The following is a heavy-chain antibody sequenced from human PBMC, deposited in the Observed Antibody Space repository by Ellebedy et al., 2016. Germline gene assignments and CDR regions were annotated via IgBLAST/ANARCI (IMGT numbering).Heavy chain of an antibody. CDR1: GFTFSSYW. CDR2: INQDGSEK. V-gene: IGHV3-7*01. J-gene: IGHJ4*02. CDR3: AGAIDY. D-gene: IGHD4/OR15-4a*01. Sequence: GGSLRLXXAASGFTFSSYWMSWVRQAPGKGLEWVANINQDGSEKHYVDSVKGRFTISRDNAKNSLYLQMNSLRTEDTALYYCAGAIDYWGLGTLVSVSS.